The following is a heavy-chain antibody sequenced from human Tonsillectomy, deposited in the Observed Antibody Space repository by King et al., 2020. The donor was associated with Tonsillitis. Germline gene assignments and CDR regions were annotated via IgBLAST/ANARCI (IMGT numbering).Heavy chain of an antibody. V-gene: IGHV3-48*01. CDR1: GFTFSSYS. CDR2: ISSSNSAI. J-gene: IGHJ3*02. Sequence: VQLVESGGGLVQPGGSLRLSCAASGFTFSSYSMNWVRQAPGKGLEWVSYISSSNSAIYYAASVKGRFTISRDNAKNSLYLQMNSLRAEDTAVYYCAIEGAYYDYVWGSYRPPHKAFDIWGQGTMVTVSA. CDR3: AIEGAYYDYVWGSYRPPHKAFDI. D-gene: IGHD3-16*02.